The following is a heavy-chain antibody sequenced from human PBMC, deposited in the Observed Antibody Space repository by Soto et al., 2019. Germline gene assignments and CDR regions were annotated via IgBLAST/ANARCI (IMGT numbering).Heavy chain of an antibody. CDR1: GGSISSSSYY. CDR3: ARVIAAAGTRGYYYGMDV. J-gene: IGHJ6*02. D-gene: IGHD6-13*01. CDR2: IYYSGST. V-gene: IGHV4-39*01. Sequence: QLQLQESGPGLVKPSETLSLTCTVSGGSISSSSYYWGWIRQPPGKGLEWIGSIYYSGSTYYNPSLKSRVTISVDTSKNQFSLKLSSVTAADTAVYYCARVIAAAGTRGYYYGMDVWGQGTTVTVSS.